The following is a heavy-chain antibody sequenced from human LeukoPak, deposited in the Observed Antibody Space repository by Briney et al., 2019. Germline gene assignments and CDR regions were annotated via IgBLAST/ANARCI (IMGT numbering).Heavy chain of an antibody. D-gene: IGHD6-6*01. CDR3: ARDRGFEYSTSSRSSLLDY. J-gene: IGHJ4*02. V-gene: IGHV1-46*01. CDR1: GYTFTSYY. Sequence: ASVKVSCKASGYTFTSYYMHWVRQAPGQGLEWMGIINPSGGSTSFAQKFKGRVTMTRDTSTSTVYMELSSLRSEDTAVYYCARDRGFEYSTSSRSSLLDYWGQGSLVTVSS. CDR2: INPSGGST.